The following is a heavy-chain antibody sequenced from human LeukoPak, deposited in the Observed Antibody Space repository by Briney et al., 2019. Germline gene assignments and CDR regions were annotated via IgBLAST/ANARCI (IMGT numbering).Heavy chain of an antibody. J-gene: IGHJ4*02. CDR1: GFTFSSYA. D-gene: IGHD3-22*01. Sequence: GGSLRLSCAASGFTFSSYAMSWVRQAPGKGLEWVSGISGSGSSTYYADSVKGRFTISRDNSKNTLYLQMNSLRAEDTAVYYCARDHSHYYDSSGYYYGGSFDYWGQGTLVTVSS. CDR2: ISGSGSST. CDR3: ARDHSHYYDSSGYYYGGSFDY. V-gene: IGHV3-23*01.